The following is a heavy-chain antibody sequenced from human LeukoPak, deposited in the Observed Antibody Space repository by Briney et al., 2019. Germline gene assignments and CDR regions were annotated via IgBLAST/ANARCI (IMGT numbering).Heavy chain of an antibody. CDR3: ARAKGLAGSYLDNWFDP. J-gene: IGHJ5*02. D-gene: IGHD1-26*01. CDR1: GFSFRRYD. CDR2: TSYDGTSE. Sequence: GTSLRLSCAASGFSFRRYDMHWVRQAPGKGLEWVAATSYDGTSELYADFVKGRFSISRYNSRNTLSLQMDTLRPEDTAIYYCARAKGLAGSYLDNWFDPWGQGTRVIVSS. V-gene: IGHV3-30*04.